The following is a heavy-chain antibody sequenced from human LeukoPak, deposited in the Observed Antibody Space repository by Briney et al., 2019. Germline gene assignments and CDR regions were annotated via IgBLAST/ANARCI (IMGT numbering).Heavy chain of an antibody. D-gene: IGHD6-13*01. J-gene: IGHJ4*02. V-gene: IGHV4-61*02. Sequence: SETLSLTCTVSGGSISSSSYYWSWIRQPAGKTLEWIGRIYTSGSTNYNPSLKSRVTMSVDTSKNQFSLKLSSVTAADTAVYFCARETTGAGTARPFDYWGQGTLVTVSS. CDR1: GGSISSSSYY. CDR3: ARETTGAGTARPFDY. CDR2: IYTSGST.